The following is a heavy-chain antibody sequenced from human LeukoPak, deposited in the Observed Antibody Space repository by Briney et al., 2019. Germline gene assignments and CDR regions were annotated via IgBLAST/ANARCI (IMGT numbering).Heavy chain of an antibody. V-gene: IGHV1-2*02. Sequence: ASVKVSCKASGYTFTGYYMHWVRQAPGQGLEWMGWINPNSGGTNYAQKFQGRVTMTRNTSISTAYMELSSLRSEDAAVYYCARGYTVDYWGQGTLVTVSS. J-gene: IGHJ4*02. CDR1: GYTFTGYY. D-gene: IGHD2-2*02. CDR2: INPNSGGT. CDR3: ARGYTVDY.